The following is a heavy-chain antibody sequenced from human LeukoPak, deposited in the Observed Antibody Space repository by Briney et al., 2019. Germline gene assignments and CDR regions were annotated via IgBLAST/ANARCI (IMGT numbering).Heavy chain of an antibody. D-gene: IGHD2-15*01. V-gene: IGHV3-74*01. CDR1: GFTFSNHW. J-gene: IGHJ5*02. CDR2: INEDGSDT. CDR3: ERVSHLIVSGGGALLVT. Sequence: GESLRLSCAASGFTFSNHWMRWVRQTPGKGLGWLSTINEDGSDTTYVDSVRGRFTISRDNAKNTLYLQMNSLRVEDTAIYYCERVSHLIVSGGGALLVTWREGTMVAVPS.